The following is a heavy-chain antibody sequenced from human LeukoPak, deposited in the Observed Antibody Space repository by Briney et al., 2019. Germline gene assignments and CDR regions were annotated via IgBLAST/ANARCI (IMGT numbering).Heavy chain of an antibody. D-gene: IGHD3-10*01. Sequence: SVKVSCKASGGTFSSYAISWVRQAPGQGLEWMGGIIPIFGTANYPQKSQGRVTITTDESTSTAYMELSSLRSEDTAVYYCARGRTYYYGSGRNNWFDPWGQGTLVTVSS. V-gene: IGHV1-69*05. CDR1: GGTFSSYA. CDR2: IIPIFGTA. J-gene: IGHJ5*02. CDR3: ARGRTYYYGSGRNNWFDP.